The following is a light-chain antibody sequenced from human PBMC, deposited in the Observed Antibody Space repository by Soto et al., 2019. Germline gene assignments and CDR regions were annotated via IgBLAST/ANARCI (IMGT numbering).Light chain of an antibody. J-gene: IGLJ3*02. CDR3: STYTSTNTWV. CDR1: SSDVGGYNY. V-gene: IGLV2-8*01. CDR2: EVS. Sequence: QSALTQPPSASGSPGQSVTISCSGSSSDVGGYNYVSWYQQHPGKAPKLIIYEVSKRPSGVPDRFSASKSGNTPSLTISGLQAEDEADYYCSTYTSTNTWVFGGGTKVTVL.